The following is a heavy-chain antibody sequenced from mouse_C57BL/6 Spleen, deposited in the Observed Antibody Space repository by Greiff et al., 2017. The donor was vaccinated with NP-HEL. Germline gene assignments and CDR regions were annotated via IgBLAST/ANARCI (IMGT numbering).Heavy chain of an antibody. CDR3: VRHDGYSWYFDV. CDR2: IRSKSNNYAT. V-gene: IGHV10-1*01. D-gene: IGHD2-3*01. CDR1: GFSFNTYA. J-gene: IGHJ1*03. Sequence: DVHLVESGGGLVQPKGSLKLSCAASGFSFNTYAMNWVRQAPGKGLEWVARIRSKSNNYATYYADSVKDRFTISRDDSESMLYLQMNNLKTEDTAMYYCVRHDGYSWYFDVWGTGTTVTVSS.